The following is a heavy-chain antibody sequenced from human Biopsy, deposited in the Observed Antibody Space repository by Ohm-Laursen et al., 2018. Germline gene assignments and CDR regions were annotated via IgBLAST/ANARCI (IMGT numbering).Heavy chain of an antibody. D-gene: IGHD2-15*01. J-gene: IGHJ3*02. CDR1: GFIFDDYA. CDR3: AKMHCSGGSCYPNAFDM. V-gene: IGHV3-9*01. CDR2: ISWNSVGI. Sequence: SLRLSCAASGFIFDDYAMHWVRQAPGKGLEWVSGISWNSVGIGYADSVKDRFTISRDNAKNFLYLEMNNLRPEDTALYYCAKMHCSGGSCYPNAFDMWGHGTRVTVS.